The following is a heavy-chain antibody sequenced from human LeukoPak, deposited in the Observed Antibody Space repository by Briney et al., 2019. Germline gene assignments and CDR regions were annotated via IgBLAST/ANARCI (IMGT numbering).Heavy chain of an antibody. CDR1: GFTFSSYA. CDR3: AKDSDHGGSGWYWGYYFDC. J-gene: IGHJ4*02. CDR2: ISGSGAST. Sequence: GGSLRLSCAASGFTFSSYAMTWVRQAPGKGLEGVSAISGSGASTYYADSVKGRFTISRDNSKNTLYLQMNNLKAEDTAVFYCAKDSDHGGSGWYWGYYFDCWGQGALVTVSS. V-gene: IGHV3-23*01. D-gene: IGHD6-19*01.